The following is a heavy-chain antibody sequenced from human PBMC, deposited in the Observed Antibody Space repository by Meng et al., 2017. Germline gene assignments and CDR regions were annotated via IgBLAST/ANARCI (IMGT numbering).Heavy chain of an antibody. CDR1: GYTFTGYY. D-gene: IGHD6-13*01. CDR2: INPNSGGT. J-gene: IGHJ4*02. Sequence: QVRLVQSGAEVKKPGASVKVSCKASGYTFTGYYMHWVRQAPGQGLEWMGWINPNSGGTNYAQKFQGRVTMTRDTSISTAYMELSRLRSDDTAVYYCARDPRIIIAAAGQIFDYWGQGTLVTVSS. V-gene: IGHV1-2*02. CDR3: ARDPRIIIAAAGQIFDY.